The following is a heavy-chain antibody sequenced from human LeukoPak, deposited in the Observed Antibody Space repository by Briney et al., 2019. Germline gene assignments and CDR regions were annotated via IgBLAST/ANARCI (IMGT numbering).Heavy chain of an antibody. CDR3: VKDGDDYVWGSYREYYFDY. Sequence: SGGSLRLSCAASGFTFSSYAMSWVRQAPGKGLEWVSAISGSGGSTYYADSVKGRFTISRDNSKNTLYLQMNSLRAEDTAVYYCVKDGDDYVWGSYREYYFDYWGQGTLVTVSS. V-gene: IGHV3-23*01. J-gene: IGHJ4*02. CDR1: GFTFSSYA. D-gene: IGHD3-16*02. CDR2: ISGSGGST.